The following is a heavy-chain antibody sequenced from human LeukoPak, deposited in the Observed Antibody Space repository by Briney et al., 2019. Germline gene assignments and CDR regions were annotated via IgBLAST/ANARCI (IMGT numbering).Heavy chain of an antibody. V-gene: IGHV3-21*01. Sequence: GGSLRLSCAASGFTFSSYSMNWVRQAPGKGLEWVSSISSSSSYIYYADSVKGRFTISRDNAKNSLYLQMNSLRAEDTAVYYCARLGLYYYYYYMDVWGKGTTVTVSS. D-gene: IGHD7-27*01. CDR2: ISSSSSYI. J-gene: IGHJ6*03. CDR3: ARLGLYYYYYYMDV. CDR1: GFTFSSYS.